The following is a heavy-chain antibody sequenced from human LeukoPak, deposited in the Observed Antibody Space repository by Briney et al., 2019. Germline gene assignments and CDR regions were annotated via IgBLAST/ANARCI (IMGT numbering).Heavy chain of an antibody. CDR2: IYWNDDK. Sequence: SGPALVRPTPTLTVTCTFSGFSLSNYGVGVAWIRQPPGKALEWLALIYWNDDKRYNPSLETRLTIRKDTLKNEVVLTVTNVDPVDTATYFCAHRGKGMVHFDSWGQGMLVTVSS. CDR3: AHRGKGMVHFDS. D-gene: IGHD4/OR15-4a*01. CDR1: GFSLSNYGVG. J-gene: IGHJ4*02. V-gene: IGHV2-5*01.